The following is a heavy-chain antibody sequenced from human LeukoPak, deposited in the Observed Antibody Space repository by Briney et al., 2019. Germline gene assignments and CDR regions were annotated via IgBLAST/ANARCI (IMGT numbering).Heavy chain of an antibody. CDR3: ARASSGWYTGEVELFDY. V-gene: IGHV1-69*04. CDR2: IIPILGIA. Sequence: SVRVSCKASGGTFSSYAISWVRQAPGQGLEWMGRIIPILGIANYAQKFQGRVTITADKSTSTAYMELSSLRSEDTAVYYCARASSGWYTGEVELFDYWGQGTLVTVSS. D-gene: IGHD6-19*01. J-gene: IGHJ4*02. CDR1: GGTFSSYA.